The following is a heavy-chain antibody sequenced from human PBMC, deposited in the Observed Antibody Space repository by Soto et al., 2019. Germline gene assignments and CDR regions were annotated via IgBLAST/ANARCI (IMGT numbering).Heavy chain of an antibody. V-gene: IGHV4-30-4*01. CDR2: ISNSGST. D-gene: IGHD5-18*01. Sequence: SETLSLTCTVSGGSVTSDEDYWTWIRQSPGKGLEWIGYISNSGSTGYNPSLKTRLSMSVDRSKNQFTLRLTSVTAADAAVYFCATESGSTYGYFDHWGQGTQVTVSS. J-gene: IGHJ4*02. CDR3: ATESGSTYGYFDH. CDR1: GGSVTSDEDY.